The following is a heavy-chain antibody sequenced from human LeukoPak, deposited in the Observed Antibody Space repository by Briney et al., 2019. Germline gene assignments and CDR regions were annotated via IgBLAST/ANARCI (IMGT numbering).Heavy chain of an antibody. J-gene: IGHJ6*02. Sequence: GGSLRLSCAASGFTFSSYSMNWVRQAPGKGLEWVANIKQDGSEKYYVDSVKGRFTISRDNAKNSLYLQMNSLRVEDTAVYYCARDQGYSYGYSYYYYGMDVWGQGTTVTVSS. V-gene: IGHV3-7*01. CDR2: IKQDGSEK. D-gene: IGHD5-18*01. CDR3: ARDQGYSYGYSYYYYGMDV. CDR1: GFTFSSYS.